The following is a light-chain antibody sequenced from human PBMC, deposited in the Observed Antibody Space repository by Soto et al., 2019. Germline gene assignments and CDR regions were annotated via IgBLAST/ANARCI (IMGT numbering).Light chain of an antibody. CDR2: GAS. V-gene: IGKV3-20*01. Sequence: EVGLTQSPATLSSFPGDRVTLSCRASRSVTNNYLAWHQQKPGQTPRLLIYGASSRATGIPDRFSGSGSGTDFTLTISRLEPEDFAVYYCQQHGSSPITFGQGTRLEIK. J-gene: IGKJ5*01. CDR3: QQHGSSPIT. CDR1: RSVTNNY.